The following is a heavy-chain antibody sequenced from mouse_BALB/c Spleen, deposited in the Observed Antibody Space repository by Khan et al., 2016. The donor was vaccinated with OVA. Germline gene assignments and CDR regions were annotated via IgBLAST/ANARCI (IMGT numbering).Heavy chain of an antibody. V-gene: IGHV3-2*02. Sequence: VQLQQSGPGLVKPSQSLSLTCTVTGYSITSDYAWNWIRQFPGNRLEWMGYIKYSGITSYNPSLKSRISITRDKSTNQFFLQLNSVTTEDTSTYYCAGSGTISTVVVTDFDFWGQGTTLTVSS. CDR1: GYSITSDYA. CDR2: IKYSGIT. J-gene: IGHJ2*01. CDR3: AGSGTISTVVVTDFDF. D-gene: IGHD1-1*01.